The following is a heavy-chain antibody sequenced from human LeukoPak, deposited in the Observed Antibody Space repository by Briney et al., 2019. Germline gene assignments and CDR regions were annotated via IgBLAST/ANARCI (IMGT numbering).Heavy chain of an antibody. D-gene: IGHD4-23*01. CDR2: ISSSSSYI. Sequence: GGSLRLSCAASGFTFSSYSMNWVRQAPGKGLEWVSSISSSSSYICYADSVKGRFTISRDNAKNSLFLQMNSLRAEDTAVYYCARGGTTVVTDYGYWGQGTLVTVPS. J-gene: IGHJ4*02. CDR3: ARGGTTVVTDYGY. CDR1: GFTFSSYS. V-gene: IGHV3-21*01.